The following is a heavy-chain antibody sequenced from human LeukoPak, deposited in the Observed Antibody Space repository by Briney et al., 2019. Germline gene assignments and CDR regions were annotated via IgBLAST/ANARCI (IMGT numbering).Heavy chain of an antibody. D-gene: IGHD6-25*01. CDR3: ARDLYSSADY. CDR1: GFTFSSYS. J-gene: IGHJ4*02. CDR2: IKQDGSAK. V-gene: IGHV3-7*05. Sequence: GGSLRLSCAASGFTFSSYSMNWVRQAPGQGLEWVANIKQDGSAKYYVDSVKGRFTISRDNAKNSLYLQMNSLGAEDTAVYYCARDLYSSADYWGQGTLVTVSS.